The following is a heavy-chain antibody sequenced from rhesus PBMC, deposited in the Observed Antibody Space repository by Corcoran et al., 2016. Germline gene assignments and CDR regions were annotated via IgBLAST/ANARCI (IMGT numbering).Heavy chain of an antibody. D-gene: IGHD6S26*01. CDR3: ASSRIAAAGHSNRFDV. V-gene: IGHV4-160*01. J-gene: IGHJ5-1*01. Sequence: QVQLQQWGEGLVKPSETLSLTCAVYGGSISSNYWSWIRQPPGKGLAWIGRFRSGGRTNYNPSLQSRVTISIDTSKNQVSLKLSSVTAADTAVYYCASSRIAAAGHSNRFDVWGPGVLVTVSS. CDR2: FRSGGRT. CDR1: GGSISSNY.